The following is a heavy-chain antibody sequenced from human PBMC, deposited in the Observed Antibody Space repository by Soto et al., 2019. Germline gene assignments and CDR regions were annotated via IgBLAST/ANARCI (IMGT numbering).Heavy chain of an antibody. Sequence: SQTLSLTCAISGASVSSNSAAWNWIRQSPSRGLEWLGRTFYRSKWYNDYAVSVKSRITINPDTSKNQFSLQLNSVTPEDTAVYYCASEGGGWYADSYSYYGMDSWGHGPTVTVS. J-gene: IGHJ6*02. V-gene: IGHV6-1*01. CDR3: ASEGGGWYADSYSYYGMDS. D-gene: IGHD6-19*01. CDR1: GASVSSNSAA. CDR2: TFYRSKWYN.